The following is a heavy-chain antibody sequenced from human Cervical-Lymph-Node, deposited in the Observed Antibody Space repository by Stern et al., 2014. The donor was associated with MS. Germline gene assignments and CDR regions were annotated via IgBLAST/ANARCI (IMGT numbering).Heavy chain of an antibody. J-gene: IGHJ1*01. CDR2: INPNSGGT. V-gene: IGHV1-2*06. CDR3: ARDASGLN. CDR1: GYTFTGSY. D-gene: IGHD7-27*01. Sequence: VQLVESGAEVKKPGASVKVSCQAFGYTFTGSYMHWVRQAPGQGLEWMGRINPNSGGTNYATKFQGRVTMTRDSSISTAYMELSRLRSDDTAVYYCARDASGLNWGQGTLVTVSS.